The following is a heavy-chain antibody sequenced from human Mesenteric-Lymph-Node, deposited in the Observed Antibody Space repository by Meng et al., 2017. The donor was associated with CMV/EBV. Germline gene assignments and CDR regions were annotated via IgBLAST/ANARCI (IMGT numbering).Heavy chain of an antibody. J-gene: IGHJ4*02. CDR1: GGSISSSNYY. V-gene: IGHV4-39*07. CDR2: IYYSGST. D-gene: IGHD6-13*01. CDR3: ARAFSSSWHHPLKD. Sequence: SETLSLTCTVSGGSISSSNYYWVWIRQPPGKGLEWIANIYYSGSTNYNPSLKSRVTISVDTSKNQFSLKLSSVTAADTAIYYCARAFSSSWHHPLKDWGQGTLVTVSS.